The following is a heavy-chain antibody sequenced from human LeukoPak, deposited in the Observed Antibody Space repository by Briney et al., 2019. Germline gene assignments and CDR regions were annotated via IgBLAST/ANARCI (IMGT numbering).Heavy chain of an antibody. J-gene: IGHJ4*02. V-gene: IGHV3-23*01. CDR2: ISGSGDNT. CDR1: GFTFSSYA. D-gene: IGHD3-22*01. CDR3: AKGSYYDSRGSFYFDY. Sequence: GGSLRLSCAASGFTFSSYAMSWVRQAPGKGLEWVSGISGSGDNTYYADSVKGRFTISRDNSKNTLYVQVNSLGTEDTAAYYCAKGSYYDSRGSFYFDYWGQGTLVTVSS.